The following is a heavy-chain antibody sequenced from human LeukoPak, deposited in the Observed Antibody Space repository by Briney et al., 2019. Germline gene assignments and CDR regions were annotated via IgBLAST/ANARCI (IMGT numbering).Heavy chain of an antibody. CDR2: IYHSGTT. Sequence: PSETLSLTCNVSGYFISSGYYWGWIRQPPGKGLEWIGTIYHSGTTYYNPSPKSRVTISVDTSKNQFSLKLSSVTAADTAVYYCAREPHYDSTIDYWGQGTLVTVSS. CDR1: GYFISSGYY. D-gene: IGHD3-22*01. J-gene: IGHJ4*02. V-gene: IGHV4-38-2*02. CDR3: AREPHYDSTIDY.